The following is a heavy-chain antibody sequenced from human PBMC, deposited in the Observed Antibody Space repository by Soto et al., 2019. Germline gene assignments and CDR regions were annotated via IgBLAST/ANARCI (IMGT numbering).Heavy chain of an antibody. CDR3: GRGDYANAFDI. CDR2: IYNNGST. J-gene: IGHJ3*02. Sequence: SETLSLTCAVSGGSISSGGYSWNWIRQPPEKSQERIGNIYNNGSTYYNASLKSRVTILVDRSKNQFSLKLSSVTAADTAVYYCGRGDYANAFDIWGQGTMVTVSS. D-gene: IGHD4-17*01. CDR1: GGSISSGGYS. V-gene: IGHV4-30-2*01.